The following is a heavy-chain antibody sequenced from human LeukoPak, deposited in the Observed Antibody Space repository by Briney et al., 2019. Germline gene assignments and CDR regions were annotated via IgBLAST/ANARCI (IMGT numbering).Heavy chain of an antibody. V-gene: IGHV4-31*03. CDR1: GGSISSGGYY. CDR2: IYYSGST. J-gene: IGHJ6*02. CDR3: ASRPEYYYYYYGMDV. Sequence: PSQTLSLTCTVSGGSISSGGYYWSWIRQHPGKGLEWIGYIYYSGSTYYNPSLKSRDTISVDTSKNQFSLKLSSVTAADTAVYYCASRPEYYYYYYGMDVWGQGTTVTVSS.